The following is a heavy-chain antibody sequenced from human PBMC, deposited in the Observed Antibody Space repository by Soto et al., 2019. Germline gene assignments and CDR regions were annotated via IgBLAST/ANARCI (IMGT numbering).Heavy chain of an antibody. Sequence: QVQLVQSGAEVKKPGASVRVSCKASGYTFTSYYIHWVRQAPGQGLEWMGIINPNGGSTNYAQKFQGRVTMTRDTSTRTVYMDLSSLRSEDTAVYYCARGLFAGDVWGQGTTVTVSS. CDR2: INPNGGST. V-gene: IGHV1-46*03. CDR1: GYTFTSYY. CDR3: ARGLFAGDV. J-gene: IGHJ6*02.